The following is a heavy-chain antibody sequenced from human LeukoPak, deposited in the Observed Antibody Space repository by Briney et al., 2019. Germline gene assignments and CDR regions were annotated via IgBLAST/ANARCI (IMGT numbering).Heavy chain of an antibody. CDR1: GFTFSSYA. J-gene: IGHJ3*02. CDR2: VYYSGIT. D-gene: IGHD1-14*01. V-gene: IGHV4-38-2*01. CDR3: AKTRPTERAFDI. Sequence: PGGSLRLSCAASGFTFSSYAMSWVRQAPGKGLEWIGSVYYSGITYYNPSLKSRVSISVDTSKNQFSLKLNSVTAADTAVYYCAKTRPTERAFDIWGQGTLVTVSS.